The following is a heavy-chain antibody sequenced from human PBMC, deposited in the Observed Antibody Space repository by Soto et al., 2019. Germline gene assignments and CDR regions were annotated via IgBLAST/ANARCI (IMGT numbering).Heavy chain of an antibody. CDR1: GFTFSSYA. Sequence: ESGGGVVQPGRSLRLSCAASGFTFSSYAMHWVRQAPGKGLEWVAVISYDGSNKYYADSVKGRFTISRDNSKNTLYLQMNSLRAEDTAVYYCARSPSIAAAGTHWGQGTLVTVSS. J-gene: IGHJ4*02. V-gene: IGHV3-30-3*01. CDR3: ARSPSIAAAGTH. CDR2: ISYDGSNK. D-gene: IGHD6-13*01.